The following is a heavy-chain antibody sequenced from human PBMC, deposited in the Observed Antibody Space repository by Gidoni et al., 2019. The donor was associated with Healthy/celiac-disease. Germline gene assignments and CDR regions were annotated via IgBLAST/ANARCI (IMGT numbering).Heavy chain of an antibody. D-gene: IGHD1-26*01. V-gene: IGHV3-30*18. CDR3: AKEKVGARYFDY. CDR1: GFTFSSYG. J-gene: IGHJ4*02. CDR2: ISYDGSKK. Sequence: QVQLVESGGGVVQPGRSLRLSCAASGFTFSSYGMHWVRQAPGKGLGWVAVISYDGSKKYYADSVKGRFTISRDNSKNTLYLQMNSLRAEDTAVYYCAKEKVGARYFDYWGQGTLVTVSS.